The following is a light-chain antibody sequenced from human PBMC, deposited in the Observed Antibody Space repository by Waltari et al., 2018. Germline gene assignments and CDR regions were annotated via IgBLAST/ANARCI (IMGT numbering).Light chain of an antibody. CDR3: QTRGHCTWG. CDR2: VNSDGIH. Sequence: QLVLTQSPSASASLGASVKLTCTLSSGHSSNVIAWLQQRPEKGPRYLMEVNSDGIHSKGDEIPDRFSGSRPWAGPFLTLPRPPSGDEGEHYRQTRGHCTWGFGRGTKLTVL. J-gene: IGLJ3*02. V-gene: IGLV4-69*01. CDR1: SGHSSNV.